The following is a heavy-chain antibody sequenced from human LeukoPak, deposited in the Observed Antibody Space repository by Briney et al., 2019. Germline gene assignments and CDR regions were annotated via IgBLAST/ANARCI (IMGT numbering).Heavy chain of an antibody. V-gene: IGHV1-69*02. J-gene: IGHJ3*02. CDR2: IIPILGIA. Sequence: GASVKVSCKASGGTFSSYTISSVRQAPGQGLEWMGRIIPILGIANYAQKFQGRVTITADKSTSTAYMELSSLRSEDTAVYYCARAGYSSSPDAFDIWGQGTMVTVSS. CDR1: GGTFSSYT. D-gene: IGHD6-13*01. CDR3: ARAGYSSSPDAFDI.